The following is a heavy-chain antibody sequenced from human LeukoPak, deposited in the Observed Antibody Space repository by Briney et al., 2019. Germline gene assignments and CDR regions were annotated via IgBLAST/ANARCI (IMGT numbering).Heavy chain of an antibody. V-gene: IGHV3-49*04. CDR1: GFTFGDYA. J-gene: IGHJ4*02. CDR2: IRSKAYGGTT. CDR3: TRDPVWGVDY. Sequence: PGGSLRLSCTASGFTFGDYAMSWVRQAPGKGLEWVGFIRSKAYGGTTEYAASVKGRFTISRDDSKSIAYLQMNSLKPEDTAAYYCTRDPVWGVDYWGQGALVTVSS. D-gene: IGHD3-16*01.